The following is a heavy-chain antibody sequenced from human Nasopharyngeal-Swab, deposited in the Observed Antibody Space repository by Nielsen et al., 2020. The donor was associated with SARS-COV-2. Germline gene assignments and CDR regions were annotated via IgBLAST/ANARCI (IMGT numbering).Heavy chain of an antibody. CDR1: GGSFSAYF. J-gene: IGHJ6*02. CDR2: INNSGDT. Sequence: SETLSLTCGVYGGSFSAYFWSWIRQSPQKGLEWIEEINNSGDTNYNPSLKSRITMSVDTSKNQFSLKLNSLTAADTAVYYCARATMDVWGQGTTVTVSS. V-gene: IGHV4-34*01. CDR3: ARATMDV.